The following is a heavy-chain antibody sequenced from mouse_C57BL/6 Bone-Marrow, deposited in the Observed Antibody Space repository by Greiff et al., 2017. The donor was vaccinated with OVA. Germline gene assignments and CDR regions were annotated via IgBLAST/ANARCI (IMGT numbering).Heavy chain of an antibody. D-gene: IGHD2-5*01. Sequence: EVQRVESGGDLVKPGGSLKLSCAASGFTFSSYGMSWVRQTPDKRLEWVATISSGGSYTYYPDSVKGRFTIARDNAKNTLYLQMSSLKSEDTAMYYCARSTIVTTRFYWYFDVWGTGTTVTVSS. V-gene: IGHV5-6*01. CDR2: ISSGGSYT. CDR3: ARSTIVTTRFYWYFDV. CDR1: GFTFSSYG. J-gene: IGHJ1*03.